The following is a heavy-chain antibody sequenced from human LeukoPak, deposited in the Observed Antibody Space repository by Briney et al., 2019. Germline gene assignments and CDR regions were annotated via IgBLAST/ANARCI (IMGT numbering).Heavy chain of an antibody. V-gene: IGHV4-59*01. J-gene: IGHJ5*02. CDR3: ARDGLYTGDWFDP. D-gene: IGHD1-14*01. CDR1: GGSISSYY. CDR2: IYYSGST. Sequence: SETLSLTCTVSGGSISSYYWGWIRQPPGKGLEWIGYIYYSGSTNYNPSLKSRVTISVDTSKNQFSLKLSSVTAADTAVYYCARDGLYTGDWFDPWGQGTLVTVSS.